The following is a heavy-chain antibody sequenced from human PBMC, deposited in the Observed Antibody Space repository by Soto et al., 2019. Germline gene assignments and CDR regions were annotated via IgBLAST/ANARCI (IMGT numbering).Heavy chain of an antibody. D-gene: IGHD2-8*02. V-gene: IGHV4-31*03. J-gene: IGHJ4*02. CDR1: GGSISSDGYY. CDR3: ARDKITGLFDY. CDR2: IYHSGST. Sequence: PSETLSLTCTVSGGSISSDGYYWSWIRQHPGKGLEWIGYIYHSGSTNYNPSLKSRVTISVDTSKNQFSLKLTSVTAADTAVYYCARDKITGLFDYRAQRTPVTVSS.